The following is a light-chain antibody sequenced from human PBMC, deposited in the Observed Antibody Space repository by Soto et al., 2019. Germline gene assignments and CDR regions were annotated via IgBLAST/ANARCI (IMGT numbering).Light chain of an antibody. CDR3: KQYNSWPPVST. Sequence: EIVMTQSPATLSVSPGERATLSCRASQSVTSSYLAWYQQKPGQAPRLLIYGASTRATGVPARFSGSGSGTEFALTISSLQSEDSAVYYCKQYNSWPPVSTFGKGTNLEIK. J-gene: IGKJ2*02. CDR2: GAS. V-gene: IGKV3-15*01. CDR1: QSVTSSY.